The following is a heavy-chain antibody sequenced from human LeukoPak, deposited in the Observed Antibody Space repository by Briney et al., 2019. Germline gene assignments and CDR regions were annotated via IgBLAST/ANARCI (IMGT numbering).Heavy chain of an antibody. V-gene: IGHV3-7*01. CDR1: GFTFSSYW. J-gene: IGHJ4*02. CDR3: ARASPRGVRWGPFDY. CDR2: IKQDESEK. Sequence: SGGSLRLSCAASGFTFSSYWMSWVRQAPGKGLEWVANIKQDESEKCYVDSVKGRFTISRDNAKNSLYLQMNSLRAEDTAVYYCARASPRGVRWGPFDYWGQGTLVTVSS. D-gene: IGHD1-26*01.